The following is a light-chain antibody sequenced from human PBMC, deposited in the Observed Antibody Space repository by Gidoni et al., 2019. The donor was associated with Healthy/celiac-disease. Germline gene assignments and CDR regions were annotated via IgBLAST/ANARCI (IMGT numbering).Light chain of an antibody. J-gene: IGKJ2*01. CDR1: QSVLYSSNNKNY. CDR2: CAS. V-gene: IGKV4-1*01. CDR3: QQYYSTPYT. Sequence: DIVMTQSPDSLDVSLGERDTINCKSSQSVLYSSNNKNYLSWYQQKLGQPPKLLIYCASTRESGVPYLFSGSGSGTDFTLTISSLQAEDVAVFYCQQYYSTPYTFGQVTKLEIK.